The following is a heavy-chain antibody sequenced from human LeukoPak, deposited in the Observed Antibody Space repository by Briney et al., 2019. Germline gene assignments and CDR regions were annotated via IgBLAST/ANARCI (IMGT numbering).Heavy chain of an antibody. D-gene: IGHD2-21*02. CDR3: ARRYCGGDCYPDAFDI. V-gene: IGHV4-59*08. CDR2: IYYSGST. Sequence: PSETLSLTCNVSGGSISGYYWSWIRQPPGKGLEWIGYIYYSGSTNYNPSLKSRVTISVDTSKNQFSLKLSSVTAADTAVYYCARRYCGGDCYPDAFDIWGQGTMVTVSS. CDR1: GGSISGYY. J-gene: IGHJ3*02.